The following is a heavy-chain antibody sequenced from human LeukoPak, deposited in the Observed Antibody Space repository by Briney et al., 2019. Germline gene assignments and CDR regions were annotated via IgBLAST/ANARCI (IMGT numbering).Heavy chain of an antibody. V-gene: IGHV1-18*01. CDR1: GYTFTTYG. Sequence: ASVKVSCKASGYTFTTYGISWVRQAPGQGLEWMGWISAYNDNTNYAQKLQGRVTMTTDTFTSTAYMELRSLRSDDTAVYYCAREAQAVAGRNYYYGMDVWGQGTTVTVSS. CDR3: AREAQAVAGRNYYYGMDV. CDR2: ISAYNDNT. J-gene: IGHJ6*02. D-gene: IGHD6-19*01.